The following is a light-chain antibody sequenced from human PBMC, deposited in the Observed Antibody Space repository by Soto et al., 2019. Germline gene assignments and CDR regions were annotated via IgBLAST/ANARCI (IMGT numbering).Light chain of an antibody. V-gene: IGKV1-12*01. CDR2: AAS. Sequence: DIQMTQSPSSVSASVGERVTITCRASQGISGWLAWYQQKPGQAPKLLISAASRLRSGVPSRFSGSGFGTDFTLIISSLQPEDFATYYCQQVDSFPRTFGQGTKVEIK. CDR3: QQVDSFPRT. CDR1: QGISGW. J-gene: IGKJ1*01.